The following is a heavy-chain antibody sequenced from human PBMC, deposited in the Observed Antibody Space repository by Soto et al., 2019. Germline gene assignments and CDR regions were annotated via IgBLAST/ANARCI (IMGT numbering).Heavy chain of an antibody. V-gene: IGHV3-30*18. Sequence: GGSLRLSCAASGFTFSSYGMHWVRQAPGKGLEWVAVISYDGSNKYYADSAKGRFTISRDNSKNTLYLQMNSLRAEDTAVYYCAKDLKRYDPIPRPLADYWGQGTLVTVSS. CDR2: ISYDGSNK. J-gene: IGHJ4*02. CDR1: GFTFSSYG. D-gene: IGHD1-1*01. CDR3: AKDLKRYDPIPRPLADY.